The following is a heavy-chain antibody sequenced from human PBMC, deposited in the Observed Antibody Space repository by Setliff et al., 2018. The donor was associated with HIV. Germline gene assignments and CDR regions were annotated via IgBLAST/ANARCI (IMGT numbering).Heavy chain of an antibody. CDR3: AREPIVVVVALDY. V-gene: IGHV3-7*03. D-gene: IGHD2-15*01. CDR2: IKQDGSEK. Sequence: GGSLRLSCTASGFTFGDYAMSWFRQAPGRGLEWVAIIKQDGSEKYYVDSVKGRFTISRDNAKNSLYLQMNSLRAEDTAVYYCAREPIVVVVALDYWGQGTLVTVSS. CDR1: GFTFGDYA. J-gene: IGHJ4*02.